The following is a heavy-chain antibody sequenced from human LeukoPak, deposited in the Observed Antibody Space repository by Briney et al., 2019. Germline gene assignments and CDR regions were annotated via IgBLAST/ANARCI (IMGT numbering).Heavy chain of an antibody. V-gene: IGHV3-7*01. Sequence: SGGSLRLSCAASGFTSSSYWMSWVRQARGKGLEWVANIKQDGSEKYYVDSVKGRFTISRDNAKNSLYLQMNSLRAEDTAVYYCARDRGSSGWYEFDSWGQGTLVTVSS. CDR3: ARDRGSSGWYEFDS. CDR2: IKQDGSEK. D-gene: IGHD6-19*01. J-gene: IGHJ4*02. CDR1: GFTSSSYW.